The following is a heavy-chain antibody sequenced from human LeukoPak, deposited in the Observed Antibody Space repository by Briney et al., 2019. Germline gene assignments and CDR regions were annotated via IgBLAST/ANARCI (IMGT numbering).Heavy chain of an antibody. V-gene: IGHV3-30-3*01. J-gene: IGHJ4*02. CDR3: ARVRSHYYDSSGYYIDY. CDR1: GSYW. Sequence: GGSLRLSCAASGSYWMHWVRQAPGKGLEWVAVISYDGSNKYYADSVKGRFTISRDNSKNTLYLQMNSLRAEDTAVYYCARVRSHYYDSSGYYIDYWGQGTLVTVSS. D-gene: IGHD3-22*01. CDR2: ISYDGSNK.